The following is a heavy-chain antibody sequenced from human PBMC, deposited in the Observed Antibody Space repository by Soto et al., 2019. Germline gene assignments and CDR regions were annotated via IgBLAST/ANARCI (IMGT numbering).Heavy chain of an antibody. CDR2: IGTAGDT. D-gene: IGHD6-13*01. V-gene: IGHV3-13*04. J-gene: IGHJ4*02. CDR3: ARGAAGFDY. CDR1: GFSFSTYD. Sequence: LGGSLRLSCAASGFSFSTYDFHWVRQATGKGLEWVSGIGTAGDTYYAGSVKGRFTFSRENAKNSLFLQMNSLKAGDTAVYYCARGAAGFDYWGQGTLVTVS.